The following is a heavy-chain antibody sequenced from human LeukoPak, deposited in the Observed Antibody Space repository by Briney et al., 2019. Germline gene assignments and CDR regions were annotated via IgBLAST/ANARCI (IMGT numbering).Heavy chain of an antibody. CDR2: IYTSGST. Sequence: SETLSLTCTVSGGSISSYYWSWIRQPAGKGLEWIGRIYTSGSTNYNPSLKSRVTMSVDTSKNQFSLKLSSVTAADTSVYYCPRDQELRFLEWSDYYYYMDVWGKGTTVTVSS. V-gene: IGHV4-4*07. J-gene: IGHJ6*03. D-gene: IGHD3-3*01. CDR3: PRDQELRFLEWSDYYYYMDV. CDR1: GGSISSYY.